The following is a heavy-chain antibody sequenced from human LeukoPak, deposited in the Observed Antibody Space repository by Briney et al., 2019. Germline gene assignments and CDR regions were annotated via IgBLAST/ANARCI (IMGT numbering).Heavy chain of an antibody. D-gene: IGHD2-2*01. CDR1: GFTFSSYA. CDR2: ISYDGSNK. V-gene: IGHV3-30*04. Sequence: GGSLRLSCAASGFTFSSYAMHWVRQAPGKGLEWAAVISYDGSNKYYADSVKGRFTISRDNSKNTLYLQMNSLRAEDTAVYYCARTQYCSSTSCPYYGMDVWGQGTTVTVSS. J-gene: IGHJ6*02. CDR3: ARTQYCSSTSCPYYGMDV.